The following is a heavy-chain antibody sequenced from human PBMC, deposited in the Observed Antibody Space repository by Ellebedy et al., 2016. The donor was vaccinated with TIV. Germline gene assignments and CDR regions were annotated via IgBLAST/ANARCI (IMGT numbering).Heavy chain of an antibody. CDR1: GFMFNTYA. V-gene: IGHV3-30*18. CDR3: AKAGGGGAPDDY. D-gene: IGHD1-26*01. Sequence: PGGSLTLSCAASGFMFNTYAMHWVRQAPGKGLQWVAIISYYLGNKFYTDSVKGRFTVSRDNAKNTLYRHFNGLRVEDTARYYCAKAGGGGAPDDYWGQGTLVTVSS. CDR2: ISYYLGNK. J-gene: IGHJ4*02.